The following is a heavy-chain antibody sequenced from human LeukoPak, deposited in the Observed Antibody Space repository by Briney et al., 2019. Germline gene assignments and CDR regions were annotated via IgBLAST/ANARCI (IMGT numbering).Heavy chain of an antibody. CDR3: ARGEGDGRGYWYYYTYGIDV. D-gene: IGHD3-22*01. CDR2: IYYGATT. CDR1: GDSISRTSNF. V-gene: IGHV4-39*01. J-gene: IGHJ6*02. Sequence: SETLSLTCTVSGDSISRTSNFWGWIRQPPRRGLEWIGSIYYGATTHYNPSLKSRITISVDTSKNQFSLKVNSVTAADTAIYYCARGEGDGRGYWYYYTYGIDVWGQGTTVTVSS.